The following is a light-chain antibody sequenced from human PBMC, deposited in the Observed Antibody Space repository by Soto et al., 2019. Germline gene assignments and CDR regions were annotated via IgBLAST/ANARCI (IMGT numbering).Light chain of an antibody. CDR2: GNS. V-gene: IGLV1-40*01. Sequence: QSVLTQPPSVSGAPGQRGTISCTGCSSNIGAGYDVHWYQQLPGTAPKLLIYGNSNRPSGVPDRFSGSKSGTSASLAITWLRAEDEADYYCQSYDSSLSRYVVFGGGAKLTVL. J-gene: IGLJ3*02. CDR1: SSNIGAGYD. CDR3: QSYDSSLSRYVV.